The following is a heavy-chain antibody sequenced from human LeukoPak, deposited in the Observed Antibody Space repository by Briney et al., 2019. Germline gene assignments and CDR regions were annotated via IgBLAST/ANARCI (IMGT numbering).Heavy chain of an antibody. Sequence: PGGSLRLSGAPPGFPFGSYSLNWVRRAQGKGLEWVSYISSSSDTIHYADSVKGRFTMSRDNAKNSLYLQMNSLRADDTAVYYCASSSGWFDYWGQGTLVTVSS. CDR1: GFPFGSYS. V-gene: IGHV3-48*01. J-gene: IGHJ4*02. CDR2: ISSSSDTI. D-gene: IGHD6-19*01. CDR3: ASSSGWFDY.